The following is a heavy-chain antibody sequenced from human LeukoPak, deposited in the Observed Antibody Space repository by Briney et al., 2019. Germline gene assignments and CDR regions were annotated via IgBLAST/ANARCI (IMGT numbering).Heavy chain of an antibody. D-gene: IGHD5-24*01. CDR1: GFTFSSYS. CDR2: SSASSSHI. J-gene: IGHJ4*02. CDR3: AREVEMSYFDY. Sequence: GGSLRLSCAASGFTFSSYSMNWVRQAPGKGPEWVASSSASSSHIYYADSVKGRFTISRDNAKNSLYLQMNSLRAEDTAVYYCAREVEMSYFDYWGQGTLVTVSS. V-gene: IGHV3-21*01.